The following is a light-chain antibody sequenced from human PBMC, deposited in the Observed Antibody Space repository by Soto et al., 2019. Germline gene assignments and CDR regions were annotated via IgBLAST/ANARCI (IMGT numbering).Light chain of an antibody. J-gene: IGLJ1*01. Sequence: QTVVTQPPSASGSPGQRVAISCSGSSSDIGGNIVNWYQQVPGTAPKLLIYSNSQRPSGVPHRFSGSKSGTSASLAISGLQSEDEADYYCAAWDDSLTGYVFGTGTKVTVL. CDR2: SNS. V-gene: IGLV1-44*01. CDR3: AAWDDSLTGYV. CDR1: SSDIGGNI.